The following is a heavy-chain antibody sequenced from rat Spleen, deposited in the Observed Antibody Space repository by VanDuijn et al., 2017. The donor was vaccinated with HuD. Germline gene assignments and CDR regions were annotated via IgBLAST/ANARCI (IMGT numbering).Heavy chain of an antibody. J-gene: IGHJ3*01. V-gene: IGHV3-1*01. CDR2: INYSGST. D-gene: IGHD1-6*01. CDR3: TRGLSMSSTNYYYALFAY. CDR1: YSITSNY. Sequence: YSITSNYWGWIRKLPGNKMEWMGYINYSGSTSYNPSLKSRIPITRDTSKNQFFLQLNSVTTEDTATYYCTRGLSMSSTNYYYALFAYWGQGTLVTVSS.